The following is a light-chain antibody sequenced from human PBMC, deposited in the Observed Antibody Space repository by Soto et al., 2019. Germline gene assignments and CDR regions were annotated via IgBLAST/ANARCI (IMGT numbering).Light chain of an antibody. CDR1: QSINTY. J-gene: IGKJ3*01. CDR3: QQRFTWPS. CDR2: DAS. V-gene: IGKV3-11*01. Sequence: ETVLTQSPATLSLSPGERATLSCRASQSINTYLAWYQQKPGQAPRLLVYDASKRATGIPARFSGSGSGTDFTLTISSLEPEDFAVYYCQQRFTWPSFGPGTRVDIK.